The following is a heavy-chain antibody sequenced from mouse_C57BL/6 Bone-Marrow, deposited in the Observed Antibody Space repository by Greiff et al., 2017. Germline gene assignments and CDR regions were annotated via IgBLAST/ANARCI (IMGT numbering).Heavy chain of an antibody. CDR3: AKPSYYYGSSSYWYFDV. D-gene: IGHD1-1*01. Sequence: VQLVESGPGLVQPSQSLSITCTVSGFSLTSYGVHWVRQSPGKGLEWLGVIWRGGSTDYNAAFMSRLSITKDNSKSQVFFKMNSLQADDTAIYYCAKPSYYYGSSSYWYFDVWGTGTTVTVSS. V-gene: IGHV2-5*01. CDR1: GFSLTSYG. CDR2: IWRGGST. J-gene: IGHJ1*03.